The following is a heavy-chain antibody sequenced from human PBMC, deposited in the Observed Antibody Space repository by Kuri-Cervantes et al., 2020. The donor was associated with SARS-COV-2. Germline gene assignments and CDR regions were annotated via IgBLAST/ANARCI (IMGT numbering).Heavy chain of an antibody. V-gene: IGHV1-69*06. J-gene: IGHJ3*02. Sequence: SVKVSCKASGGTFSSYAISWVRQAPGQGLEWMGGIIPIFGTANYAQKFQGRVTITADKSTSTAYMELSSLRSEDTAVYYRARDLQRGTFDIWGQGTMVTVSS. CDR2: IIPIFGTA. CDR3: ARDLQRGTFDI. D-gene: IGHD1-14*01. CDR1: GGTFSSYA.